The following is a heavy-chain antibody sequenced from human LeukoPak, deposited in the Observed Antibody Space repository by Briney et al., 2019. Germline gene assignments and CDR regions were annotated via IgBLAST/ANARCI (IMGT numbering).Heavy chain of an antibody. J-gene: IGHJ4*02. CDR2: IYPGDSDT. Sequence: GESLKISCKGSGYSFTSYWIGWVRQMPGKGLEWMGIIYPGDSDTRYSPSFQGQVTIPADKSISTAYLQWSSLKASDTAMYYCARNKYYYDSSGYYPIFFDYWGQGTLVTVSS. D-gene: IGHD3-22*01. V-gene: IGHV5-51*01. CDR3: ARNKYYYDSSGYYPIFFDY. CDR1: GYSFTSYW.